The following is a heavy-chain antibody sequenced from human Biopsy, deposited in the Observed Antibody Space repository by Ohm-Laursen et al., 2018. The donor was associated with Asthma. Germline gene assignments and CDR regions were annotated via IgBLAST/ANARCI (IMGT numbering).Heavy chain of an antibody. V-gene: IGHV1-2*04. CDR1: GYTFTGYY. J-gene: IGHJ6*02. Sequence: ASVKVSCKASGYTFTGYYMHWVRQAPGQGLEWMGWINPNSGGTNYAQKFQGWVTMTRDTSISTAYMELSRLRSDDTAVYYCARDAAAAGESYYYYYGMDVLGQGTTVTVSS. CDR3: ARDAAAAGESYYYYYGMDV. D-gene: IGHD6-13*01. CDR2: INPNSGGT.